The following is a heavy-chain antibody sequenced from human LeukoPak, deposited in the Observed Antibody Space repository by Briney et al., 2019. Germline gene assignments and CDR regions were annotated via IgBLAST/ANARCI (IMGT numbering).Heavy chain of an antibody. V-gene: IGHV3-43*02. CDR3: ARESGKFDY. CDR2: ISGDGVST. Sequence: GGSLRLSCAASGLTVSTNYMSWVRQAPGKGLEWVSLISGDGVSTFYADSVKGRFSISRDNSKNSLSLEMNSLRSEDTAMYYCARESGKFDYWGQGTLVAVSS. J-gene: IGHJ4*02. CDR1: GLTVSTNY.